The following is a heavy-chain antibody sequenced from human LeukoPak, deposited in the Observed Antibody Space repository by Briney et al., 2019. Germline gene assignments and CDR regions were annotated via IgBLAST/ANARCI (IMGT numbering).Heavy chain of an antibody. D-gene: IGHD3-22*01. CDR2: ISGSGGST. Sequence: GGSLRLSCAASGFTFSSYAMSWVRQAPGKGLEWVSAISGSGGSTYYADSVKGRFTISRDNSKNTLYLQMNSLRAEDTAVYYCARGSTYYDSSGQVPFDYWGQGTLVTVSS. J-gene: IGHJ4*02. CDR1: GFTFSSYA. V-gene: IGHV3-23*01. CDR3: ARGSTYYDSSGQVPFDY.